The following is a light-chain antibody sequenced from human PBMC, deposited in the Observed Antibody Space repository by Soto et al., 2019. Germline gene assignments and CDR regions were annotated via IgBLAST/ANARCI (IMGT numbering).Light chain of an antibody. CDR1: SGHNNYA. Sequence: QLVLTQSPSASASLGASVKLTCTLSSGHNNYAIAWHQQQPEKGPRYLMNLNSDGSHSNGDGIPDRFSGSSSGAERYLTISSLQSEDEADYYCQTWGTGIRVFGGGTKVTVL. CDR2: LNSDGSH. CDR3: QTWGTGIRV. J-gene: IGLJ3*02. V-gene: IGLV4-69*01.